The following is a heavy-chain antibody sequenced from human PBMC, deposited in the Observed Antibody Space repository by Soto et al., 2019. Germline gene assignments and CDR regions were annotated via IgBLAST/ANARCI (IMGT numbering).Heavy chain of an antibody. Sequence: QVQLVESGGGVVQPGRSLRLSCAASGFTFSSYGMHWVRQAPGKGLEWVAVISYDGSNKYYADSVKGRFTISRDNSKNTLYLQMNSLRAEDTAVYYCAKDQYYDILTGYYIYYYYGMDVWGQGTTVTVSS. CDR1: GFTFSSYG. CDR2: ISYDGSNK. D-gene: IGHD3-9*01. V-gene: IGHV3-30*18. J-gene: IGHJ6*02. CDR3: AKDQYYDILTGYYIYYYYGMDV.